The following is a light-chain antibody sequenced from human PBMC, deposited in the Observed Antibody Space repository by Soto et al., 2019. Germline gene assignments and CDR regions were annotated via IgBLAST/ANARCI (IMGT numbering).Light chain of an antibody. V-gene: IGKV3-20*01. CDR2: GAS. CDR1: PSVSSSY. CDR3: QQYGSSPPIT. Sequence: EIVLTQSPGALSLSPGERATLSCRASPSVSSSYFAWYQQKPGQAPRPLIYGASSRAPGIPDRFSGSGSGTDFTLTISRLEPEDFAVYYCQQYGSSPPITFGQGTRLEIK. J-gene: IGKJ5*01.